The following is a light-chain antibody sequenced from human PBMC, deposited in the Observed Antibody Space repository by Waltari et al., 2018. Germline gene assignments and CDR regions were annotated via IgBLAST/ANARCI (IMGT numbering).Light chain of an antibody. Sequence: DIVMTQSPGTLSVSPGERATLSFRASQSVGNNLAWYQQKRGQAPRLLIFGAFTRATDIPARFSGSGSGTEFSLTITNVQSEDFAVYYCQQYNFWPRTFGQGTKVDI. J-gene: IGKJ1*01. CDR3: QQYNFWPRT. V-gene: IGKV3-15*01. CDR1: QSVGNN. CDR2: GAF.